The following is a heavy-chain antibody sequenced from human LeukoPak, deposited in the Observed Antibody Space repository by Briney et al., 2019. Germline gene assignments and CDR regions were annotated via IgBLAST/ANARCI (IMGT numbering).Heavy chain of an antibody. V-gene: IGHV4-31*03. J-gene: IGHJ4*02. CDR1: GGSISSGGYY. CDR3: ARFCSSTSCGSVDY. D-gene: IGHD2-2*01. Sequence: PSETLSLTCTVSGGSISSGGYYWTWIRQHPGKGLEWIGYISYSGSTYYNPSLKSRVTISVDTSKNQFSLKLSSVTAADTAVYYCARFCSSTSCGSVDYWGQGTLVTVSS. CDR2: ISYSGST.